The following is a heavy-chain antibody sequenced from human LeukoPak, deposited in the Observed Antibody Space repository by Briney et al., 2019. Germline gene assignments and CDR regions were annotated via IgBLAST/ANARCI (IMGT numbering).Heavy chain of an antibody. Sequence: GGSLRLACAASGFTVSSNYMSWVRQAPGKGLEWVSVIYSGGSTYYADSVKGRFTISRDNSKNTLYLQMNSLRAEDTAVYYCAREISRTGAFDIWGQGTMVTVSS. CDR2: IYSGGST. D-gene: IGHD3-3*02. CDR3: AREISRTGAFDI. V-gene: IGHV3-53*05. CDR1: GFTVSSNY. J-gene: IGHJ3*02.